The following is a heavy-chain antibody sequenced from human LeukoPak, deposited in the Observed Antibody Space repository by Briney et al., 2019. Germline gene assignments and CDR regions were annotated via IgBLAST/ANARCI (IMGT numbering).Heavy chain of an antibody. CDR3: ARVIIGSYFDY. CDR1: GFTFSSYG. J-gene: IGHJ4*02. V-gene: IGHV3-33*01. D-gene: IGHD1-26*01. Sequence: PGGSLRLSCAASGFTFSSYGMHWVRQAPGKGLGWVAVIWYDGSNKYYADSVKGRFTISRDNSKNTLYLQMNSLRAEDTAVYYCARVIIGSYFDYWGQGTLVTVSS. CDR2: IWYDGSNK.